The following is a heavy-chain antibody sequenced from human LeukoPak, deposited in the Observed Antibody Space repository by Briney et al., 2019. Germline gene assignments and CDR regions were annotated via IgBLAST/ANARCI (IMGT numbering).Heavy chain of an antibody. J-gene: IGHJ4*02. CDR1: GGTFSSYA. Sequence: SVKVSCKATGGTFSSYAISWVRQAPGQGLEWMGGIIPIFGTANYAQKFQGRVTITADESASTAYMELSSLRSEDTAVYYCARDGYGDYFHYWGQGTLVTVSS. CDR2: IIPIFGTA. V-gene: IGHV1-69*13. D-gene: IGHD4-17*01. CDR3: ARDGYGDYFHY.